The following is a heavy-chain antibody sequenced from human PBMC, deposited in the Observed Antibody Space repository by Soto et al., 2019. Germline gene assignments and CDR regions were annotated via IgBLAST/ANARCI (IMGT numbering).Heavy chain of an antibody. CDR1: GFNFNSNV. D-gene: IGHD2-21*01. CDR3: AKTYVAWANFPFGS. J-gene: IGHJ4*02. CDR2: IRDDGVTT. V-gene: IGHV3-23*04. Sequence: EVQLVESGGGLVQPGGSLRLSCTASGFNFNSNVMCWVRQAPGKGLEWLAIIRDDGVTTYYAASVKGRFTISRDNSMNTLYLQMKSLRAEDTAVYYCAKTYVAWANFPFGSWGQGIQVTVSS.